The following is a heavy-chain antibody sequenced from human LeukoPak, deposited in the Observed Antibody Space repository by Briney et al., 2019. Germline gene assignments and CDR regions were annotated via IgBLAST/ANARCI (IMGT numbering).Heavy chain of an antibody. CDR3: ARNPAGIGDY. V-gene: IGHV3-48*02. D-gene: IGHD1-1*01. J-gene: IGHJ4*02. Sequence: PGGSLRLSCAASGFTFSPYGMNWFRQAPGRGLEWVSYISPGGNSIYYADSVKGRFTVSRDNAKESLYLQMNSLRDVDTAVYYCARNPAGIGDYLGQGTLVTVSS. CDR2: ISPGGNSI. CDR1: GFTFSPYG.